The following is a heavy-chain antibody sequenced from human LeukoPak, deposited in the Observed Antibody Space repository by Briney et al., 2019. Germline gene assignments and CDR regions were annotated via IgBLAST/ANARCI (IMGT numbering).Heavy chain of an antibody. CDR3: TSSDYTSSDY. Sequence: ASMKVSCKASGYTFTDYYMHWVRQAAGQGLEWMGWIDPRSGGTNFARKFQGRVTMTRDTSISTAYMELSRLTSDDTAVYYCTSSDYTSSDYWGQGTLVTVSS. J-gene: IGHJ4*02. CDR1: GYTFTDYY. V-gene: IGHV1-2*02. CDR2: IDPRSGGT. D-gene: IGHD2-2*02.